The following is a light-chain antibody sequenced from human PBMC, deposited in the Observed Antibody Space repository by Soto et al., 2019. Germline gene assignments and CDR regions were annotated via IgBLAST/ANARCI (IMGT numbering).Light chain of an antibody. CDR3: QQRNNWPRIT. CDR2: DAS. V-gene: IGKV3-11*01. J-gene: IGKJ5*01. CDR1: QSVGSY. Sequence: VLLTQSPATLSLSPGERATLSCRASQSVGSYLAWYQQKPGQAPRLLIYDASKRATDIPTRFSGSGSGTDFTLTISSLEPEDFAVYYCQQRNNWPRITFGQGTRLEI.